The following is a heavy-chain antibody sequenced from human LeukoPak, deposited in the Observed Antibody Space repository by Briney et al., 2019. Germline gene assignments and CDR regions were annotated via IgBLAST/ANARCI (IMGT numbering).Heavy chain of an antibody. J-gene: IGHJ4*02. CDR1: GGSISSYY. V-gene: IGHV4-59*08. CDR3: ARRITMIGGGWYFDY. D-gene: IGHD3-22*01. Sequence: ASETLSLTCTVSGGSISSYYWSWIRQPPGKGLEWIGYIYYSGSTNYNPSLKSRVTISVDTSKNQFSLKLSSETAADTAVYYCARRITMIGGGWYFDYWGQGTLVTVSS. CDR2: IYYSGST.